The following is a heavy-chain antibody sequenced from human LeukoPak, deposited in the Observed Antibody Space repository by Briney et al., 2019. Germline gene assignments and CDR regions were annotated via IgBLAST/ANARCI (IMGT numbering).Heavy chain of an antibody. CDR1: GGSISSYY. CDR3: AGVPPFWSGYSPDDHGAFDI. D-gene: IGHD3-3*01. CDR2: IYYSGST. V-gene: IGHV4-59*01. Sequence: SETLSLTCTVSGGSISSYYWSWIRQPPGKGLEWIGYIYYSGSTNYNPSLKSRVTISVDTSKNQFSLKLSSVTAADTAVYYCAGVPPFWSGYSPDDHGAFDIWGQGTMVTVSS. J-gene: IGHJ3*02.